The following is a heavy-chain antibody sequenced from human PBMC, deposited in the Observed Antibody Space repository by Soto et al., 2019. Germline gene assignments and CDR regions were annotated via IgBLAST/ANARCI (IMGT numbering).Heavy chain of an antibody. Sequence: QVQLVQSGAEVKKPGASVKVSCKDSGYTFTSYGISWVRQAPGQGLEGMGWISAYNGNTNYAQKLQGIVTMSTDTSTSTAYMELRRLRSDETAVYYCARDTCGSGAGYWGQGTLVTVSS. CDR2: ISAYNGNT. J-gene: IGHJ4*02. CDR1: GYTFTSYG. D-gene: IGHD3-10*01. CDR3: ARDTCGSGAGY. V-gene: IGHV1-18*01.